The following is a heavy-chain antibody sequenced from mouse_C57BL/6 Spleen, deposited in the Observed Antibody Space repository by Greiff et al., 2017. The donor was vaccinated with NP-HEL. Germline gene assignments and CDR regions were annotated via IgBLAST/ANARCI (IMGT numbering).Heavy chain of an antibody. V-gene: IGHV5-9-1*02. CDR2: ISSGGDYI. D-gene: IGHD2-1*01. CDR1: GFTFSSYA. CDR3: TRDQPRNYSYAMDY. Sequence: EVMLVESGEGLVKPGGSLKLSCAASGFTFSSYAMSWVRQTPEKRLEWVAYISSGGDYIYYADTVKGRFTISRDNARNTLYLQMSSLKSEDTAMYYCTRDQPRNYSYAMDYWGQGTSVTVSS. J-gene: IGHJ4*01.